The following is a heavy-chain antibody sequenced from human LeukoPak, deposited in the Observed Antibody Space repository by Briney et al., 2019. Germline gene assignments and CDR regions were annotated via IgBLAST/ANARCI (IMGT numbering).Heavy chain of an antibody. Sequence: GGSLRLSCAASGFTFSSCGMHWVRRAPGKGLEWVAVISYDGSNKYYADSVKGRFTISRDNSKNTLYLQMNSLRAEDTAVYYCAKELQLLLSGGEFDYWGQGTLVTVSS. CDR1: GFTFSSCG. J-gene: IGHJ4*02. CDR3: AKELQLLLSGGEFDY. D-gene: IGHD2-2*01. V-gene: IGHV3-30*18. CDR2: ISYDGSNK.